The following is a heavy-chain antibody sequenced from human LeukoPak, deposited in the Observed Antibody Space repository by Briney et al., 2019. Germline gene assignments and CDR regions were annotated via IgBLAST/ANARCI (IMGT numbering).Heavy chain of an antibody. CDR1: GGSISSYY. CDR2: IYYSGST. Sequence: PSETLSLTCTVSGGSISSYYWSWIRQPPGKGLEWIGYIYYSGSTNYNPSLKSRVTISVDTSKNQFSLKLSSLTAADTAVYYCARHEGYGGNPRVDYWGQGTLVTVSS. D-gene: IGHD4-23*01. CDR3: ARHEGYGGNPRVDY. J-gene: IGHJ4*02. V-gene: IGHV4-59*08.